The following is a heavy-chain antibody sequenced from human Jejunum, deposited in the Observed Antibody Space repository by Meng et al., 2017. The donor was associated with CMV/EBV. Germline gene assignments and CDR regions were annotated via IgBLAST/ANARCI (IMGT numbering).Heavy chain of an antibody. CDR1: GYTFTNYG. CDR3: AIASGGSGLDH. Sequence: QGQLVRAGSEVKEPGASVKVSCKASGYTFTNYGITWVRQAPGQGLEWMGWINAYNGDTNYAQTLQGRVTMTTDTSTSTAYMELRSLRSDDTAVYYCAIASGGSGLDHWGQGTLVTVPQ. D-gene: IGHD2-15*01. J-gene: IGHJ5*02. V-gene: IGHV1-18*01. CDR2: INAYNGDT.